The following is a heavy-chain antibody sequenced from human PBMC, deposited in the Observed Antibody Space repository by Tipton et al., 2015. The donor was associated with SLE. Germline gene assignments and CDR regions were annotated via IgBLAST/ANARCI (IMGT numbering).Heavy chain of an antibody. V-gene: IGHV1-8*01. CDR3: ARGLRFTMIQGIEY. D-gene: IGHD3-10*01. J-gene: IGHJ4*02. CDR2: LSPNTGNT. Sequence: QVQLVQSGAEVRKPGASVKGSCKASGYTFSSYDIIWVRQASGQGPEWMGWLSPNTGNTGSAQKFQGRVTLTRDTSTSTAYMELINRRFEDTAVYYCARGLRFTMIQGIEYWGQGTLVSVSS. CDR1: GYTFSSYD.